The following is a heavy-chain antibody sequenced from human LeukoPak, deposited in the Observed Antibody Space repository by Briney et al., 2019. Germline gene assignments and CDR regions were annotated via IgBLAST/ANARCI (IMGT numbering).Heavy chain of an antibody. CDR2: ISGSGGST. D-gene: IGHD1-26*01. Sequence: GGSLRVSCAASGFTFNSYAMSWVRQAPGKGLEWVSAISGSGGSTYYADPVKGRFTISRDNSKNTLYLQMNSLRAEDTAVYYCAKDRDSGRYPRPLDYWGQGTLVSVSS. V-gene: IGHV3-23*01. CDR1: GFTFNSYA. J-gene: IGHJ4*02. CDR3: AKDRDSGRYPRPLDY.